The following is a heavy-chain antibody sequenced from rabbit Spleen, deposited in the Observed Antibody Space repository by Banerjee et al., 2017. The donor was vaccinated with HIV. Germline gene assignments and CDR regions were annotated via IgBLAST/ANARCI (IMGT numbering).Heavy chain of an antibody. D-gene: IGHD8-1*01. J-gene: IGHJ4*01. CDR3: ARHAGYAGYGYSTLDL. V-gene: IGHV1S40*01. CDR1: GVSFSSNYY. Sequence: QSLEESGGDLVKPGASLTLTCTASGVSFSSNYYMCWVRQAPGKGLEWIACIYTASSGYTYYASWAKGRFTISKTSSTTVTLQMASLTVADTATYFCARHAGYAGYGYSTLDLWGQGTLVTVS. CDR2: IYTASSGYT.